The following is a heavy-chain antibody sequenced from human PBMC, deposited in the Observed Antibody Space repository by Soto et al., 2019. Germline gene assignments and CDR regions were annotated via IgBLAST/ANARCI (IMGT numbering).Heavy chain of an antibody. CDR2: IYYTGTT. Sequence: QVQLQESGPGLVKPSETLSLTCTVSGGSIRDYYWSWIRQSPGKGLEWIGYIYYTGTTRYNPSIKIRVTISIDSSKNKFSLNLRSVSAADTAVYYCARLGGYYQSLDSWGQGTLVTVSS. D-gene: IGHD3-22*01. CDR1: GGSIRDYY. J-gene: IGHJ5*01. CDR3: ARLGGYYQSLDS. V-gene: IGHV4-59*08.